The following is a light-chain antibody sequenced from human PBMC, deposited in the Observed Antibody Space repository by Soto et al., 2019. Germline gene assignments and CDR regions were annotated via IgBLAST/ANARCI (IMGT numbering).Light chain of an antibody. J-gene: IGKJ2*01. V-gene: IGKV3-15*01. CDR1: QSISSN. CDR3: QKYNNWPYT. Sequence: EIVVTQSPATLSVSPGEGATLSCRASQSISSNLAWYRQKPGQAPRLLIYGASTRATGIPARFSGSGSGTEFTLTISSLQSEDFAVYYCQKYNNWPYTFGQGTKLEIK. CDR2: GAS.